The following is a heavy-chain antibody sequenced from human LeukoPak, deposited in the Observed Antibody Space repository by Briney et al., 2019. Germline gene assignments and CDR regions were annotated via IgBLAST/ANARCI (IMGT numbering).Heavy chain of an antibody. CDR3: ARVRITMVRGVDRVFDY. Sequence: ASVKVSCKASGYTFTSYGISWVRQAPGQGLEWMGWISAYNGYTNYAQKFQGRVTITADESTSTAYMELSSLRSEDTAVYYCARVRITMVRGVDRVFDYWGQGTLVTVSS. CDR1: GYTFTSYG. J-gene: IGHJ4*02. CDR2: ISAYNGYT. D-gene: IGHD3-10*01. V-gene: IGHV1-18*04.